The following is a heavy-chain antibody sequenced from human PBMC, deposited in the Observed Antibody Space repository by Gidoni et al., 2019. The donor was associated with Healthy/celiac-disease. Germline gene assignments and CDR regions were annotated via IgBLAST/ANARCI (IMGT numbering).Heavy chain of an antibody. D-gene: IGHD3-22*01. V-gene: IGHV4-34*01. CDR1: GGSFSGYY. J-gene: IGHJ4*02. Sequence: QVQLQQWGAGLLKPSETLSLTCAVYGGSFSGYYWSWIRQPPGKGLEWIGEINHSGSTNYNPSLKSRVTISVDTSKNQFSLKLSSVTAADTAVYYCARGAKYYYDSSGYYYYWGQGTLVTVSS. CDR2: INHSGST. CDR3: ARGAKYYYDSSGYYYY.